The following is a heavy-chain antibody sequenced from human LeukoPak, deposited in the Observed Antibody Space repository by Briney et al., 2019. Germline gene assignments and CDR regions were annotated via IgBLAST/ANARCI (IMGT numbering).Heavy chain of an antibody. CDR3: ARGQGYSSSLGAFDI. J-gene: IGHJ3*02. CDR2: IYYSGST. CDR1: GGSISSGGYY. Sequence: KASQTLSLTCTVSGGSISSGGYYWSWIRQHPGKGLEWIGYIYYSGSTYYNPSLKSRVTISVDTSKNQFSLKLSSVTAADTAVYYCARGQGYSSSLGAFDIWGQGTMVTVSS. V-gene: IGHV4-31*03. D-gene: IGHD6-6*01.